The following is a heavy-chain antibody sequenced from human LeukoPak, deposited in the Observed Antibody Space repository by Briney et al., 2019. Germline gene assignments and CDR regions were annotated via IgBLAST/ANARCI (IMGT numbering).Heavy chain of an antibody. D-gene: IGHD2/OR15-2a*01. CDR3: ARDFYGPYYYYGMDV. J-gene: IGHJ6*02. CDR1: GFTFSSYS. CDR2: ISSSSGTI. V-gene: IGHV3-48*01. Sequence: PGGSLRLSCAASGFTFSSYSMNWVRQAPGKGLEWVSYISSSSGTIYYADSVKGRFTISRDNAKNSLYLQMNSLRAEDTAVYYCARDFYGPYYYYGMDVWGQGTTVTVSS.